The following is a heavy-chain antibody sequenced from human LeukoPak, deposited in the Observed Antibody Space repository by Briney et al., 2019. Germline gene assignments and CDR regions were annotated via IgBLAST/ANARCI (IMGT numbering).Heavy chain of an antibody. V-gene: IGHV3-11*06. Sequence: GGSLRLSCAVSGFTSSDYYMSWVRQAPGKEMECVSYISSDNTYTNYADSVRGRFTISRDNAKNSLCPQMNSLRAEDTAVYYCVRGGPYGDYDAYWGQGTLVTVSS. CDR1: GFTSSDYY. J-gene: IGHJ4*02. CDR2: ISSDNTYT. D-gene: IGHD4-17*01. CDR3: VRGGPYGDYDAY.